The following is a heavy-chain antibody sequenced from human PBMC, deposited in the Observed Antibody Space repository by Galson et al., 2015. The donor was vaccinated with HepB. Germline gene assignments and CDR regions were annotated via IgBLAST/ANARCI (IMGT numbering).Heavy chain of an antibody. CDR2: IWYDGSNK. D-gene: IGHD6-13*01. CDR3: ARRRRGYSSTSRYYYYMDV. J-gene: IGHJ6*03. CDR1: GFTFSSYG. V-gene: IGHV3-33*01. Sequence: SLRLSCAASGFTFSSYGMHWVRQAPGKGLEWVAVIWYDGSNKYYADSVKGRFTISRDNSKNTLYLQMNSLRAEDTAVYYCARRRRGYSSTSRYYYYMDVWGKGTTVTVSS.